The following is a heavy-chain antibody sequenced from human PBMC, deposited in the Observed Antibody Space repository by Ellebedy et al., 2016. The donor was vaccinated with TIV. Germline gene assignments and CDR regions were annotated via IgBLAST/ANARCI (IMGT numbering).Heavy chain of an antibody. CDR2: ISFDGSDR. J-gene: IGHJ4*02. Sequence: GESLKISXAASGFTFSSYAMSWVRQAPGKGLEWVALISFDGSDRYYADSVKGRFTISRDNSKNTLFLQMNTLRAEDTATYFCTRGGIIQLLTAASPKDYFDYWGPGTVVTVSS. V-gene: IGHV3-33*08. D-gene: IGHD3-10*01. CDR3: TRGGIIQLLTAASPKDYFDY. CDR1: GFTFSSYA.